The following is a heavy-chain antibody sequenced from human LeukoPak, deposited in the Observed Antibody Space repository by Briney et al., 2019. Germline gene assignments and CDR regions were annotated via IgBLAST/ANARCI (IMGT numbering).Heavy chain of an antibody. J-gene: IGHJ4*02. D-gene: IGHD1-26*01. CDR1: GYSFTSFG. Sequence: GASVKVSCKASGYSFTSFGISWVRQAPGQGLEWMGWISAYNGHIKSAEKLQGRVTMTTDTSTNTAYMELTSLRSDDTAVYYCARDQVVGATAGTFDYWGQGTLVTVSS. V-gene: IGHV1-18*01. CDR3: ARDQVVGATAGTFDY. CDR2: ISAYNGHI.